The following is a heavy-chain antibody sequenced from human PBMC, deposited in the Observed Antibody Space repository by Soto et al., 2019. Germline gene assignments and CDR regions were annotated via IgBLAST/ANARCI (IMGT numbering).Heavy chain of an antibody. V-gene: IGHV1-69*01. CDR3: ARLHSHGTYGMDV. Sequence: QMHLVQSGAEVKKPGSSVKVSCKASGGSFTYTLSWVRQAPGQGLEWMGGIIPIFGTTNYAQKFQDRVTITADESTKTAYMELKTLRYQDTAVYYCARLHSHGTYGMDVWGQGTKVTVSS. CDR1: GGSFTYT. J-gene: IGHJ6*02. CDR2: IIPIFGTT. D-gene: IGHD5-18*01.